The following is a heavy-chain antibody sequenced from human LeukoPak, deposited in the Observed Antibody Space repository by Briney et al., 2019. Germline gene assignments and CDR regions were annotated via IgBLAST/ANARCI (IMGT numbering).Heavy chain of an antibody. J-gene: IGHJ6*03. D-gene: IGHD2-15*01. V-gene: IGHV1-2*02. CDR1: GYTFTGYF. Sequence: ASVKVSCKTSGYTFTGYFVHWVRQAPGQGLEWMGWINPNSGGTQYAQKFQGRVTMTRDTSISTAYMELSRLRADDTAVYYCARDRVVVVAADRYYMDVWGKGTTVTVSS. CDR3: ARDRVVVVAADRYYMDV. CDR2: INPNSGGT.